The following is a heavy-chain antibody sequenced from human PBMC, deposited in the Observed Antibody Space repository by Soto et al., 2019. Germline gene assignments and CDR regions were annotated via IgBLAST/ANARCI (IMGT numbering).Heavy chain of an antibody. J-gene: IGHJ3*02. CDR2: IVVGSGNT. Sequence: GASVKVSCKASGFTFTSSAIQWVRQARGQRLEWIGWIVVGSGNTNYAQKFQERVTMTRDMSTSTAYMELSSLRSEDTAVYYCARVSITMVRGDLDIWGQGTMVTVSS. V-gene: IGHV1-58*02. CDR3: ARVSITMVRGDLDI. D-gene: IGHD3-10*01. CDR1: GFTFTSSA.